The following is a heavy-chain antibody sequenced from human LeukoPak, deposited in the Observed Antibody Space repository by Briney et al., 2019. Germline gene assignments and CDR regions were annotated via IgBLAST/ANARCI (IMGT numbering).Heavy chain of an antibody. D-gene: IGHD3-10*01. Sequence: GGSLRLSCAASGFTFSSYAMSWVRQAPGNGLEWVSAISGSGGSTYYADSVKGRFTISRDNSKNTLYLQMNSLRAEDTAVYYCAKDVSMVRGVNWFDPWGQGTLVTVSS. CDR2: ISGSGGST. CDR1: GFTFSSYA. V-gene: IGHV3-23*01. J-gene: IGHJ5*02. CDR3: AKDVSMVRGVNWFDP.